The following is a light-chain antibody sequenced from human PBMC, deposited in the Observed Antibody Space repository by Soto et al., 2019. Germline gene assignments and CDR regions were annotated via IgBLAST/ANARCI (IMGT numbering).Light chain of an antibody. CDR2: DVS. V-gene: IGLV2-14*03. CDR3: ISYGASSTL. Sequence: QSVLTQPASLSGSPGQSITISCTGTSSDIGSYNYVSWYQQHPGKAPKLMIFDVSYRPSGISDRFSGSKSGNTASLTISGLQPEDEADYYCISYGASSTLFGGGTQLTVL. CDR1: SSDIGSYNY. J-gene: IGLJ3*02.